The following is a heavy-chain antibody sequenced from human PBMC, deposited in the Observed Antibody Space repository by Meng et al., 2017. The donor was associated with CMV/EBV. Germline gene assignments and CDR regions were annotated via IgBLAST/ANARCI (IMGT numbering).Heavy chain of an antibody. D-gene: IGHD2-2*01. Sequence: GESLKISCAASGFTFSDYYMSWIRQAPGKGLEWVSYISSSGSTIYYADSVKGRFTICRDNAKNSLYLQMNSLRAEDTAVYYCARDQDIVVVPGEWFDPWGQGTLVTVSS. J-gene: IGHJ5*02. V-gene: IGHV3-11*01. CDR2: ISSSGSTI. CDR3: ARDQDIVVVPGEWFDP. CDR1: GFTFSDYY.